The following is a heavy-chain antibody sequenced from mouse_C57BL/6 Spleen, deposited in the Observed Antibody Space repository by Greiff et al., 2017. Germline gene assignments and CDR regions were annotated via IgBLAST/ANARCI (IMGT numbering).Heavy chain of an antibody. CDR3: AKKGDDYDSASWFAY. J-gene: IGHJ3*01. Sequence: QVQLKESGPGLVQPSQSLSITCTVSGFSLTSYGVHWVRQSPGKGLEWLGVIWRGGSTDYNAAYMSRLSITKDNSTSQVFFKMNRLHADDTAIYYCAKKGDDYDSASWFAYWGQGTLVTVSA. V-gene: IGHV2-5*01. CDR2: IWRGGST. D-gene: IGHD2-4*01. CDR1: GFSLTSYG.